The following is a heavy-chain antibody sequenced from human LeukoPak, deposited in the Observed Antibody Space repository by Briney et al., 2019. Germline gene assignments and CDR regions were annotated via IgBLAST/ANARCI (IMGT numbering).Heavy chain of an antibody. V-gene: IGHV3-15*01. Sequence: GGSLRLSCAASGFTFSNAWMSWVRQAPGKGLEWVGRIKTKTHGGTTDDAVPVRGRFIISRDDSKNTVYLQMNSLKAEDTAVYYCTTSYSGYDCCFDHWGQGTLVTVSS. CDR3: TTSYSGYDCCFDH. CDR2: IKTKTHGGTT. CDR1: GFTFSNAW. J-gene: IGHJ4*02. D-gene: IGHD5-12*01.